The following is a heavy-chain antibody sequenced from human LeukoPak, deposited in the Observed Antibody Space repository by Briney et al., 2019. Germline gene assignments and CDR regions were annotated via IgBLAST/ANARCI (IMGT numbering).Heavy chain of an antibody. V-gene: IGHV3-53*01. CDR3: ASRSGYYYYYMDV. Sequence: GGSLRLSCAASGFTVSSNYMSWVRQAPGKGLEWVSVTYSGGSTYYADSVKGRFTISRDNSKNTLYLQMNSLRAEDTAVYYCASRSGYYYYYMDVWGKGTTVTISS. CDR2: TYSGGST. J-gene: IGHJ6*03. CDR1: GFTVSSNY.